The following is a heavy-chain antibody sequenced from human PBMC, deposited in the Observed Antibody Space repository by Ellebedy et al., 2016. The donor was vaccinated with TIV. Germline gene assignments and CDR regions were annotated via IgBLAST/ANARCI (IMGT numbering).Heavy chain of an antibody. CDR3: AREGAIAAPLKDPGRYNWFDP. CDR2: ISSSSSTI. V-gene: IGHV3-48*02. J-gene: IGHJ5*02. Sequence: GESLKISCAASGFTFSSYSMNWVRQAPGKGLEWVSYISSSSSTIYYADSVKGRFTISRDNAKNSLYLQMNSLRDEDTAVYYCAREGAIAAPLKDPGRYNWFDPWGQGTLVTVSS. CDR1: GFTFSSYS. D-gene: IGHD6-25*01.